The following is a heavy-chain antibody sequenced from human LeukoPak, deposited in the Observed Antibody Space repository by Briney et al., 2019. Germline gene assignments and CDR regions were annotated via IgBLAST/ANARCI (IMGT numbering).Heavy chain of an antibody. CDR1: GGSISTYS. V-gene: IGHV4-59*01. D-gene: IGHD3-9*01. CDR2: IYYSGSP. CDR3: ATVLAGYYVFDY. J-gene: IGHJ4*02. Sequence: PSETLSLTCTASGGSISTYSWSWIRQPPGKGLEWIGYIYYSGSPNYNPSLQSRLTISVDTPKNQFSLNLRSVTAADTAVYYCATVLAGYYVFDYWGQGTLVTVSS.